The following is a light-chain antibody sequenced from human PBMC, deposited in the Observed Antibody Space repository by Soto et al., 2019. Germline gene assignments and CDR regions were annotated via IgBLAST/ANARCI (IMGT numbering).Light chain of an antibody. V-gene: IGKV3-20*01. CDR1: QSVSSSY. Sequence: EIVLTQSPGTLSLSPGERATLSCSASQSVSSSYLAWYQQKPGQAPSLLMYGASSRATGIPERFSGSGSGTDFTLTISRLEPEDFAVYYCQQYGSSPRTFGQGTKVDIK. CDR2: GAS. J-gene: IGKJ1*01. CDR3: QQYGSSPRT.